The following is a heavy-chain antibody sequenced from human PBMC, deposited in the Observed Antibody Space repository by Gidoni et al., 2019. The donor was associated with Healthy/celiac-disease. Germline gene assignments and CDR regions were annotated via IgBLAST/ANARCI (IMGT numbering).Heavy chain of an antibody. D-gene: IGHD6-13*01. CDR1: GYTFTSYA. CDR2: INAGNGNT. J-gene: IGHJ4*02. V-gene: IGHV1-3*01. Sequence: QVQLVQSGAEVKKPGASVKVSCKASGYTFTSYAMHWVRQAPGQRLEWMGWINAGNGNTKYSQKFQGRVTITRDTSASTAYMELSSLRSEDTAVYYCARDGPRIAAAGTFDYWGQGTLVTVSS. CDR3: ARDGPRIAAAGTFDY.